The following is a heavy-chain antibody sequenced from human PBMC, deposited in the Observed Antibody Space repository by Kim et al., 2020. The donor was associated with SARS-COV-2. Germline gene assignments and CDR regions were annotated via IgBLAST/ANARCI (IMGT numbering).Heavy chain of an antibody. D-gene: IGHD3-3*01. Sequence: SETLSLTCTVSGGSISSSSYYWGWIRQPPGKGLEWIGSIYYSGSTYYNPSLKSRVTISVDTSKNQFSLKLSSVTAADTAVYYCASGSYDFWSGYHHHDALVIWSQGTMVTVSS. V-gene: IGHV4-39*01. J-gene: IGHJ3*02. CDR2: IYYSGST. CDR3: ASGSYDFWSGYHHHDALVI. CDR1: GGSISSSSYY.